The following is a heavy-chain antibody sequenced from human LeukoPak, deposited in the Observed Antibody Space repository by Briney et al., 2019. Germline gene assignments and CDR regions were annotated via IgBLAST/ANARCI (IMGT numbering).Heavy chain of an antibody. V-gene: IGHV1-18*01. CDR3: ARDADCSSTSCSHGPHYFDY. CDR1: GYTFTSYG. J-gene: IGHJ4*02. CDR2: ISAYNGNT. Sequence: GASVKVSCKASGYTFTSYGISWVRQAPGQGLEWMGWISAYNGNTNYAQKLQGRVTMTTDTSTSTAYMELRSLRSDDTAVYYCARDADCSSTSCSHGPHYFDYWGQGTLVTVSS. D-gene: IGHD2-2*01.